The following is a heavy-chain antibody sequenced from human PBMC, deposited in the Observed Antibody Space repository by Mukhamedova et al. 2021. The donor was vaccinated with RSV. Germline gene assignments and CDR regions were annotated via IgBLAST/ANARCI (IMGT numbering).Heavy chain of an antibody. D-gene: IGHD7-27*01. J-gene: IGHJ3*01. V-gene: IGHV4-4*02. Sequence: WVGEIYHSETTDYNPSLMSRVTISIDKSKNQFSLNVSSVTAADTAVYYCARGDWGLRAFDARGRGTMVIVSS. CDR2: IYHSETT. CDR3: ARGDWGLRAFDA.